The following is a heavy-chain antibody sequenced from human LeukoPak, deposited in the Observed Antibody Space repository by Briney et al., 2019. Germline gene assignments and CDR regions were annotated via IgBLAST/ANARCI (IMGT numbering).Heavy chain of an antibody. CDR3: ARVIRPGDYYYYYYMDV. J-gene: IGHJ6*03. Sequence: PLQTLSLTCTVSGGSISSGDNYWSWIRQPPGKGLGWLGYIYYSGSTYYNPSLKSRVTISVDTSKNQFSLKLSSVTAADTAVYYCARVIRPGDYYYYYYMDVWGKGTTVTVSS. V-gene: IGHV4-30-4*08. D-gene: IGHD2-21*02. CDR1: GGSISSGDNY. CDR2: IYYSGST.